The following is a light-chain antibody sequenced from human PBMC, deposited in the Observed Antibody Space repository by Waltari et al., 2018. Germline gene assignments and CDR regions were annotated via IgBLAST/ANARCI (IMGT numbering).Light chain of an antibody. CDR3: AQSTHWPPWT. J-gene: IGKJ1*01. V-gene: IGKV2-30*02. CDR1: QSLVHTDGNTY. CDR2: KVS. Sequence: DVVMTQAPVSLPVTLGQSASISCKSGQSLVHTDGNTYSSWFQQRPGQPPRRLIYKVSNRDSGVPDRFSGSGSGTDFTLKISRVEAEDVGVYYCAQSTHWPPWTFGQGTKVDIK.